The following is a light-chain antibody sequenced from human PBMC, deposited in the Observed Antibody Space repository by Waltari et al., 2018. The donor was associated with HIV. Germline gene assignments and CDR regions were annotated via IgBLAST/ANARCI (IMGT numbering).Light chain of an antibody. J-gene: IGLJ3*02. CDR2: NTK. Sequence: QSVLTQPPSASGTPGQTVTISCSGSTSNIGGNSVNWYQQFPETAPKLLIHNTKRRPSGVPDRFSGSNSGTSASRAISGLQSDDEADYYCLTWDDTVNGRVFGGGTKLTVL. V-gene: IGLV1-44*01. CDR3: LTWDDTVNGRV. CDR1: TSNIGGNS.